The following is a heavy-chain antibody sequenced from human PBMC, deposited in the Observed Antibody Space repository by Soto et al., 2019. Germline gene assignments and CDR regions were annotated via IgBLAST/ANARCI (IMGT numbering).Heavy chain of an antibody. CDR1: GFTFSSYA. CDR2: ISGLDGST. CDR3: TTARGTYGAEYFQH. J-gene: IGHJ1*01. Sequence: GSLRLSCAASGFTFSSYAMSWVRQAPGKGLEWVSAISGLDGSTYYADAVKGRFTISRDNSKNTLYLQMNSLKTEDTAVYYCTTARGTYGAEYFQHWGQGTLVTVSS. V-gene: IGHV3-23*01. D-gene: IGHD4-17*01.